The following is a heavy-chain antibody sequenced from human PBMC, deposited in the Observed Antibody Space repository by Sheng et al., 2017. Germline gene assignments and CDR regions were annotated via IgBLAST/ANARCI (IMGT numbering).Heavy chain of an antibody. CDR3: ARGPNHSSGYPNVYYFDY. CDR2: IYSGGGT. CDR1: GFTVNSNY. J-gene: IGHJ4*02. D-gene: IGHD3-22*01. V-gene: IGHV3-53*01. Sequence: EVQLVESGGGLIQPWGSLRLSCAASGFTVNSNYMSWVRQAPGKGLEWVSVIYSGGGTYYADSVKGRFTISRDNSKNTLYLQMNSLRDEDTALYYCARGPNHSSGYPNVYYFDYWGQGTLVTVSS.